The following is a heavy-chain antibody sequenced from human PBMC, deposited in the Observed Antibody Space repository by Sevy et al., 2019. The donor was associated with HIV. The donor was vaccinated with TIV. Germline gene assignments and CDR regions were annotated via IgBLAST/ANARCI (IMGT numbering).Heavy chain of an antibody. CDR3: ARFLIYGDYALNYFDY. Sequence: ASVKVSCKASGYTFTSYGISWVRQAPGQGLEWMGWISAYNGNTNYAQKLQGRVTMTTDTSTSTAYMELRSLRSDDTAVYYCARFLIYGDYALNYFDYWGQGTLVTASS. J-gene: IGHJ4*02. D-gene: IGHD4-17*01. CDR1: GYTFTSYG. CDR2: ISAYNGNT. V-gene: IGHV1-18*01.